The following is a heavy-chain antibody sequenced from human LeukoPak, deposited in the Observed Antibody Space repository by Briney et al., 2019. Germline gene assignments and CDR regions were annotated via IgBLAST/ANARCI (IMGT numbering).Heavy chain of an antibody. Sequence: PGGSLRLSCAASGFTFSSYAMSWVRQAPGKGLEWVSAISGSGGSTYYADSVKGRFIISRDNSKNTPYLQMNSLRAEDTAVYYCAKEGTQWLVPYVDYWGQGTLVTVSS. CDR3: AKEGTQWLVPYVDY. D-gene: IGHD6-19*01. CDR2: ISGSGGST. CDR1: GFTFSSYA. V-gene: IGHV3-23*01. J-gene: IGHJ4*02.